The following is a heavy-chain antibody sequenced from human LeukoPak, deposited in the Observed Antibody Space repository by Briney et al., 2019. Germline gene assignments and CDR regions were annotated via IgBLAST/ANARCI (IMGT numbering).Heavy chain of an antibody. D-gene: IGHD5-18*01. CDR2: ISSNGGTT. Sequence: GGSLRLSCAASGFTFSSYAMHWVRQAPGKGLEYVSAISSNGGTTYYANSVKGRFTVSRDNSKNTLYLRMGSLRGEDMAVYYCARKGYSYGYSDYWGQGTLVTVSS. CDR1: GFTFSSYA. J-gene: IGHJ4*02. V-gene: IGHV3-64*01. CDR3: ARKGYSYGYSDY.